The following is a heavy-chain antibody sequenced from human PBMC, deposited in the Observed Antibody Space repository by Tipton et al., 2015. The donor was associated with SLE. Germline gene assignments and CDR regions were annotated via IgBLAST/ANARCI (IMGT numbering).Heavy chain of an antibody. D-gene: IGHD1-26*01. J-gene: IGHJ3*02. CDR2: IIPVFGTA. CDR1: GGTFSSYA. V-gene: IGHV1-69*05. CDR3: AGYPKWELDAFDI. Sequence: QSGPEVKKPGSSVKVSCKASGGTFSSYAISWVRQAPGQGLEWVGGIIPVFGTATYAHQFQGRVTITTDESTSTAYMELSSLRSEDTAVYYCAGYPKWELDAFDIWGQGTIVTVSS.